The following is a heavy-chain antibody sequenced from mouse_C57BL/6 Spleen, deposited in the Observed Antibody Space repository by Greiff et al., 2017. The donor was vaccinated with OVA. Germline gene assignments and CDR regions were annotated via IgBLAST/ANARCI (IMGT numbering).Heavy chain of an antibody. CDR3: TRVSSGLYAMDY. CDR2: ISSGGDYI. J-gene: IGHJ4*01. D-gene: IGHD3-2*02. V-gene: IGHV5-9-1*02. CDR1: GFTFSSYA. Sequence: DVKLQESGEGLVKPGGSLKLSCAASGFTFSSYAMSWVRQTPEKRLEWVAYISSGGDYIYYADTVKGRFTISRDNARNTLYLQMSSLKSEDTAMYYCTRVSSGLYAMDYWGQGTSVTVSS.